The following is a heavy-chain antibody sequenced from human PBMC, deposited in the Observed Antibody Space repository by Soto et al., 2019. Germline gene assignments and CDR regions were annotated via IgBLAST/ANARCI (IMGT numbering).Heavy chain of an antibody. CDR2: IIPILGIA. CDR1: GGTFSSYT. CDR3: ARDLVLAEAALDG. V-gene: IGHV1-69*08. Sequence: QVQLVQSGAEVKKPGSSVKVSCKASGGTFSSYTISWVRQAPGQGLEWMGRIIPILGIANYAQKFQGRVTITMDXXTSTAYRELNSLRAEDTAVYYCARDLVLAEAALDGWGQGTLVTVSS. D-gene: IGHD6-13*01. J-gene: IGHJ4*02.